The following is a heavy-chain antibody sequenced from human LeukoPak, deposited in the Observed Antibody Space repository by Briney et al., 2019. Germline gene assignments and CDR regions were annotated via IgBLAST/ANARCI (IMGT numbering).Heavy chain of an antibody. D-gene: IGHD6-13*01. CDR2: INHSGST. V-gene: IGHV4-34*01. CDR1: GGSFSGYY. CDR3: ARGDIAAHGFSLPYYYGMDV. Sequence: SETLSLTCAVYGGSFSGYYWSWIRQPPGKGLEWIGEINHSGSTNYNPSLKSRVTISVDTSKNQFSLKLSSVTAADTAVYYCARGDIAAHGFSLPYYYGMDVWGQGTTVTVSS. J-gene: IGHJ6*02.